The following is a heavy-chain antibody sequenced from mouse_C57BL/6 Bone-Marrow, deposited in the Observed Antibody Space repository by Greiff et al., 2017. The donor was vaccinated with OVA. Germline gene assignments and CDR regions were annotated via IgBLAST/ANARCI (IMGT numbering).Heavy chain of an antibody. CDR1: GYTFTSYG. CDR2: IYPRSGNT. D-gene: IGHD1-1*01. Sequence: QVQLQQSGAELARPGASVKLSCKASGYTFTSYGISWVKQRTGQGLEWIGEIYPRSGNTYYNEKFKGKATLTADKSSSTAYMELRSLTSEDSAVYFCASRGAYYYGSRAWFAYWGQGTLVTVSA. V-gene: IGHV1-81*01. CDR3: ASRGAYYYGSRAWFAY. J-gene: IGHJ3*01.